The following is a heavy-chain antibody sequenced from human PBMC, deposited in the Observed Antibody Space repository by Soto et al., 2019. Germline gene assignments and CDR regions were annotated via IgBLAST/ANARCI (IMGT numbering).Heavy chain of an antibody. CDR3: AKDGGGSEYGAAAY. V-gene: IGHV3-23*01. D-gene: IGHD1-26*01. CDR1: GFTFSSHA. J-gene: IGHJ4*02. Sequence: GSLRLSCASSGFTFSSHAMSWVRQAPGKGLEWVSVISGSGGSTYYADSVKGRFTIPRDNSKNTLYLQMNSLRADDTVVYFCAKDGGGSEYGAAAYWGQGTLVTVSS. CDR2: ISGSGGST.